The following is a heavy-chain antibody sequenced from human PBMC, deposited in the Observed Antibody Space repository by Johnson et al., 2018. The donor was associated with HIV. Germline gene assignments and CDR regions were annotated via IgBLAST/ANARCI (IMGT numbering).Heavy chain of an antibody. CDR3: AREISRYYYDYAAFDL. J-gene: IGHJ3*01. CDR2: ISYSGSST. CDR1: GFSFDSHA. D-gene: IGHD3-22*01. Sequence: EVQLVESGGGLVQPGGSLRLSCAASGFSFDSHAINWVRQAPGTGLQWVSAISYSGSSTYYADSMKGRFTISRDNSRSTVYLHMINLRADDTALYYCAREISRYYYDYAAFDLWGQGTTVTVSS. V-gene: IGHV3-23*04.